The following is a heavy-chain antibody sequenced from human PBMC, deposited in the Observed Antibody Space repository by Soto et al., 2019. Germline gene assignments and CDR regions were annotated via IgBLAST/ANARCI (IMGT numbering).Heavy chain of an antibody. D-gene: IGHD2-2*01. CDR1: GFTFTSSA. CDR2: IVVGSGNT. V-gene: IGHV1-58*01. CDR3: AAGPVYCSSTSCYAGSYYYYGMDV. Sequence: QMQLVQSGPEVKKPGTSVKVSCKASGFTFTSSAVQWVRQARGQRLEWIGWIVVGSGNTNYAQKFQERVTITRDMSTSTDYMELSSLRSEDTAVYYCAAGPVYCSSTSCYAGSYYYYGMDVWGQGTTVTVSS. J-gene: IGHJ6*02.